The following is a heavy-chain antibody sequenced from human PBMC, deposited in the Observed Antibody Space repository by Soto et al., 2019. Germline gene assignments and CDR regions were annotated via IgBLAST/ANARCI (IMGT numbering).Heavy chain of an antibody. CDR3: AHIDYACVLGGFDY. CDR1: GFSLSTTAVG. J-gene: IGHJ4*02. CDR2: IYWDDDK. Sequence: QITLKESGPTLVKPTQTLTLTCTFSGFSLSTTAVGVGWIRQPPGRALEWLALIYWDDDKRYSPSLKSRLTITKDTSKNQVVLTMTNMDPVDTATYYCAHIDYACVLGGFDYWGQGTLVTVSS. V-gene: IGHV2-5*02. D-gene: IGHD4-17*01.